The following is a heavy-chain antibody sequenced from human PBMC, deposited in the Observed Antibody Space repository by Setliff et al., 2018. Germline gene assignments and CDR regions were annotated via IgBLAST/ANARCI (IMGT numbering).Heavy chain of an antibody. CDR3: ARGGVSAAGKKGVFEH. D-gene: IGHD6-13*01. CDR1: GYTFTSYY. J-gene: IGHJ4*02. CDR2: INPTGGST. Sequence: AASVKVSCKASGYTFTSYYMHWVRQAPGQGLEWMGLINPTGGSTSYAQKFQGRVTMTRDTSASTIYLEVNSLRSDDTAVYYCARGGVSAAGKKGVFEHWGQGTLVTVSS. V-gene: IGHV1-46*01.